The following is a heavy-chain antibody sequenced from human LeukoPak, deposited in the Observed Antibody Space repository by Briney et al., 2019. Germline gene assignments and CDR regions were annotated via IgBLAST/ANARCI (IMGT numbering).Heavy chain of an antibody. D-gene: IGHD3-10*01. CDR1: GFTFSSYA. V-gene: IGHV3-23*01. J-gene: IGHJ6*04. CDR2: ISGSGDST. Sequence: PGGSLRLSCAASGFTFSSYAMTWVRQAPGKGLEWVSLISGSGDSTYYADSVKGRFTISRDNSKNTLFLQMNSLRAEDTAVYYCARDKLAVLLWFGEHSHGMDVWGKGTTVTVSS. CDR3: ARDKLAVLLWFGEHSHGMDV.